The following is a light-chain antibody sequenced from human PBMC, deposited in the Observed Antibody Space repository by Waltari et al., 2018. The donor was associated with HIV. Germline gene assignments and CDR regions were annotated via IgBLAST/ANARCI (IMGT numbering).Light chain of an antibody. V-gene: IGKV3-20*01. CDR1: QLVWNNY. CDR2: GAS. CDR3: QQSHSTPLT. Sequence: DTVLTQSPGTLSLSPGERATLSCRASQLVWNNYLAWYQQKPGQAPRRLIYGASSRAIGIPERFSGSGSGTDFTLTISSLQPEDFASYYCQQSHSTPLTFGGGTKVEIK. J-gene: IGKJ4*01.